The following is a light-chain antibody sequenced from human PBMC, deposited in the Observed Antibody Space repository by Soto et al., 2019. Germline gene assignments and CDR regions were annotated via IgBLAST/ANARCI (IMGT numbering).Light chain of an antibody. CDR1: QSVSSS. CDR3: QQYNNWPTLT. Sequence: EIVMTQSPATLSVSPGDRATLSCRASQSVSSSLDWYQQIPGQAPRLLIYDASTRATGIPARFGGSGSGTEFTLTISSLQSEDFAVYYCQQYNNWPTLTFGGGTKVELK. CDR2: DAS. J-gene: IGKJ4*01. V-gene: IGKV3-15*01.